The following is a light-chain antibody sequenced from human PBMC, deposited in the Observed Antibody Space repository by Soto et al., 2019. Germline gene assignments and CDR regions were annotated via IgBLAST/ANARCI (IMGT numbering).Light chain of an antibody. CDR2: LGS. Sequence: DIVLTQSPLSLPVTPGEPASISCRSSQSLLHSKGYNYLSWYLKKPGQSPQLLIYLGSNRASGGPDRLSCSESGTDSTLKISRVEAEDVGTYYCMQALQTPPYTFGQGSKLEIK. J-gene: IGKJ2*01. CDR1: QSLLHSKGYNY. V-gene: IGKV2-28*01. CDR3: MQALQTPPYT.